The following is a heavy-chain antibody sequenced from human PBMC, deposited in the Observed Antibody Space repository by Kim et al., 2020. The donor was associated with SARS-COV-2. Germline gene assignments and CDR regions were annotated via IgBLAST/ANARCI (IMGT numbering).Heavy chain of an antibody. CDR1: GYTFTSYD. CDR3: ARAGRYFDWLRTTLHRNWFDP. CDR2: MNPNSGNT. J-gene: IGHJ5*02. V-gene: IGHV1-8*01. Sequence: ASVKVSCKASGYTFTSYDINWVRQATGQGLEWMGWMNPNSGNTGYAQKFQGRVTMTRNTSISTAYMELSSLRPEDTAVYYCARAGRYFDWLRTTLHRNWFDPWGQGTLVTVSS. D-gene: IGHD3-9*01.